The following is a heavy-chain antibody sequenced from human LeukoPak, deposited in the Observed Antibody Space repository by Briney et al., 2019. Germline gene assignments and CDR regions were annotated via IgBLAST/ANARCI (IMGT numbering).Heavy chain of an antibody. J-gene: IGHJ4*02. CDR3: ARDLRI. Sequence: GGSLRLSCVVSGFTVSNNYMSWVRQAPGKGLEWVSVIYSGGSTYYADSVKGRFTISRDNSKNTLYLQMNSLRAEDTAVCYCARDLRIRGQGTLVTVSS. CDR2: IYSGGST. CDR1: GFTVSNNY. V-gene: IGHV3-53*01. D-gene: IGHD2-15*01.